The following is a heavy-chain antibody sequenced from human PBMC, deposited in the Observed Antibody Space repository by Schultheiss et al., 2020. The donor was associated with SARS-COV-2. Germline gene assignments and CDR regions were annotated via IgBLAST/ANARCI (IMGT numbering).Heavy chain of an antibody. Sequence: SETVSLTCTVSGGSISSSSYYWGWIRQPPGKGLEWIGSIYYSGSTYYNPSLKSRVTISVDTSKNQFSLKLSSVTAADTAVYYCARRSYYDRYDYWGQGTLVTVSS. J-gene: IGHJ4*02. CDR2: IYYSGST. CDR3: ARRSYYDRYDY. V-gene: IGHV4-39*01. D-gene: IGHD3-22*01. CDR1: GGSISSSSYY.